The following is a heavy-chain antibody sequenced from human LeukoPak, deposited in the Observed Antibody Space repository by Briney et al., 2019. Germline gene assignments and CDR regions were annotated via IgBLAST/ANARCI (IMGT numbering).Heavy chain of an antibody. Sequence: ASVKVSCKASGGTFSSYAISWVRQAPGQGLEWMGGIIPIFGTANYAQKFQGRVTITADESTSTAYMELSSLRSKDTAVYYCARGSGSHSDAFDIWGQGTMVTVSS. D-gene: IGHD1-26*01. CDR3: ARGSGSHSDAFDI. J-gene: IGHJ3*02. V-gene: IGHV1-69*13. CDR2: IIPIFGTA. CDR1: GGTFSSYA.